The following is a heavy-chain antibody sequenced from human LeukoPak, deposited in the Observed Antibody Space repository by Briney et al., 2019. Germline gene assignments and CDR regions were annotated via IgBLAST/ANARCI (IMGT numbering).Heavy chain of an antibody. CDR1: GCSISSYD. CDR3: ARVRYCSSTSCQLWWFDP. V-gene: IGHV4-59*01. J-gene: IGHJ5*02. D-gene: IGHD2-2*01. Sequence: SETLSLTCTVSGCSISSYDWSWIRQPPGKVLEWNGDIHHSGITNFNPSLKSRVTISVDTSKNQFSLQLSSVTAADTAVYYCARVRYCSSTSCQLWWFDPWGQGTLVTVYS. CDR2: IHHSGIT.